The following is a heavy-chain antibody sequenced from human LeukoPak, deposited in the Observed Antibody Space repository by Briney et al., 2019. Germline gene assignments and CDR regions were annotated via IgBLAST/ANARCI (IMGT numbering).Heavy chain of an antibody. Sequence: PSETLSLTCSVLGASITSGGYYWSWIRQPPGKGLEWIGYIYYSGSTNYNPSLKSRVTISVDTSKNQFSLKLSSVTAADTAVYYCARSKDILTGYCFDYWGQGTLVTVSS. J-gene: IGHJ4*02. CDR2: IYYSGST. D-gene: IGHD3-9*01. CDR1: GASITSGGYY. CDR3: ARSKDILTGYCFDY. V-gene: IGHV4-61*08.